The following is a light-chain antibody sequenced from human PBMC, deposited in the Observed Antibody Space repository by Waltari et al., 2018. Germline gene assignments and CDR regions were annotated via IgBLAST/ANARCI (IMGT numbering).Light chain of an antibody. V-gene: IGKV4-1*01. CDR2: WAS. CDR1: QSVLYSSNSKNY. J-gene: IGKJ1*01. Sequence: DIVMTQSPDSLAVCLGERATINWKSSQSVLYSSNSKNYLAWYQQKPGQPPKLLIYWASTRESGVPDRFSGSGSGTDFTLTITSLQADDVAVYYCQQYYSTPRAFGQGTKVEIK. CDR3: QQYYSTPRA.